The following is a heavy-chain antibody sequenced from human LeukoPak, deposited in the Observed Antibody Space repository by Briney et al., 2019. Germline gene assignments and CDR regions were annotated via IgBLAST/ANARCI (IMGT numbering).Heavy chain of an antibody. V-gene: IGHV4-59*01. CDR3: ARGSSTWTY. D-gene: IGHD6-13*01. J-gene: IGHJ4*02. Sequence: PSETLSLTCTVSGGSIINYYWSWIRQPPGKGLEWIGYIYYSGSTSYNPSLKSRVTISVDTSKNQFSLKLSSVAAADTAVYYCARGSSTWTYWGQGTLVTVSS. CDR1: GGSIINYY. CDR2: IYYSGST.